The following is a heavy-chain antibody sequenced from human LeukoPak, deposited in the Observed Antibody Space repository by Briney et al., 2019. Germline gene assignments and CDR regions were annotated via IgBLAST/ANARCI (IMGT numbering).Heavy chain of an antibody. CDR1: GGSISSSSYY. CDR3: ARGQQPGAFYI. CDR2: IYYSGST. V-gene: IGHV4-39*07. Sequence: SETLSLTCTVSGGSISSSSYYWGWIRQPPGKGLEWIGNIYYSGSTYYTPSLKSRLTISVDTSKNQFSLKLSSVTAADPAVYYCARGQQPGAFYIGGQGKMVTVSS. D-gene: IGHD6-13*01. J-gene: IGHJ3*02.